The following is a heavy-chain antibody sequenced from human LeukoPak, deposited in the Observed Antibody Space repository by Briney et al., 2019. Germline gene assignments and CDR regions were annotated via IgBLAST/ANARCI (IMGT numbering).Heavy chain of an antibody. CDR3: ARDVSHRHLDY. Sequence: GRSLRLSCAASGFTFSSYAMHWVRQAPGKGLEWVAVISYDGSNKYYADSVKGRFTISRDNSKNTLYLQMNSLRADDTAVYYCARDVSHRHLDYWGQGTLVTVSS. V-gene: IGHV3-30*14. CDR1: GFTFSSYA. J-gene: IGHJ4*02. CDR2: ISYDGSNK. D-gene: IGHD2/OR15-2a*01.